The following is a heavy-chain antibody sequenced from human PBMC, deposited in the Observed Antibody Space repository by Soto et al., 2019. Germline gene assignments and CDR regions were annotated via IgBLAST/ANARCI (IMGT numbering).Heavy chain of an antibody. V-gene: IGHV4-61*08. Sequence: PSGTLSLTSTFSGGSIRSGDFSLSWIPPPPGKGLEWIGYIHYSGSTNYKPSLKSRVTISVDASKNQISLKLSSVTAADTAVYYCASSASDHCSTISCPPGNWGQGTMVTVS. CDR2: IHYSGST. J-gene: IGHJ3*01. CDR1: GGSIRSGDFS. CDR3: ASSASDHCSTISCPPGN. D-gene: IGHD2-2*01.